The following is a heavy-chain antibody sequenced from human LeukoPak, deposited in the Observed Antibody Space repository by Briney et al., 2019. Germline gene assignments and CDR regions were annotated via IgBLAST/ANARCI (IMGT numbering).Heavy chain of an antibody. Sequence: GGSLRLSCAASGFTFSSYAMGWVRQAPGKGLEWVSAISGSGGSTYYADSVKGRFTISRDNSKNTPYLQMNSLRAEDTAVYYCAKDQELYYYDSSGYSSFDYWGQGTLVTVSS. J-gene: IGHJ4*02. CDR1: GFTFSSYA. V-gene: IGHV3-23*01. CDR3: AKDQELYYYDSSGYSSFDY. D-gene: IGHD3-22*01. CDR2: ISGSGGST.